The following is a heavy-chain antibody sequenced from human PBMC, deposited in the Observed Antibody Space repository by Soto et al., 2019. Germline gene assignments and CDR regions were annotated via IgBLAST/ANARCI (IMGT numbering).Heavy chain of an antibody. CDR2: ISGSGGST. D-gene: IGHD2-15*01. J-gene: IGHJ6*03. Sequence: EVQLLESGGGLVQPGGSLRLSCAASGFTFSSYAMSWVRQAPGKGLEWVSAISGSGGSTYYADSVKGRFTISRDNSKNTLYLKMNSRRAEDTAVYSCAKDPYCSGGSCYSARHYYYYMDVWGKGTTVTVSS. V-gene: IGHV3-23*01. CDR3: AKDPYCSGGSCYSARHYYYYMDV. CDR1: GFTFSSYA.